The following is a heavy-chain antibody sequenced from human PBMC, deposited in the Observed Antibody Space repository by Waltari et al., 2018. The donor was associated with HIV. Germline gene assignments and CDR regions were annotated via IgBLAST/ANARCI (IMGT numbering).Heavy chain of an antibody. CDR3: ARGGVGATRLCAY. J-gene: IGHJ4*02. CDR2: ISSSSSET. CDR1: GFTFSAYY. Sequence: QVQLVESGGGLVKPGGSLRLSCAASGFTFSAYYMSWIRQAPGKGRGWFSYISSSSSETNYADSVKGRFTISRDNAKNSLYLQRKSLRAEDTAVYSCARGGVGATRLCAYWGQGTLVTVSS. D-gene: IGHD1-26*01. V-gene: IGHV3-11*05.